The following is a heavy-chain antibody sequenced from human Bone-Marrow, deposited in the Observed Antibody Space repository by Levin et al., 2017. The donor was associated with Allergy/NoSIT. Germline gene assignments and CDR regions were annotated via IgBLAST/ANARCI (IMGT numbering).Heavy chain of an antibody. CDR2: IRATPNGGTT. CDR1: GFTFGDYA. J-gene: IGHJ4*02. D-gene: IGHD6-13*01. CDR3: TRAVWGRGSGGHYFDS. V-gene: IGHV3-49*03. Sequence: GESLKISCTVSGFTFGDYAMSWFRQAPGKGLEWVGFIRATPNGGTTQYDASVEGRFTISRDDSKSIAYLQMDSLKIEDTAVYFCTRAVWGRGSGGHYFDSWGQGTLVTVSS.